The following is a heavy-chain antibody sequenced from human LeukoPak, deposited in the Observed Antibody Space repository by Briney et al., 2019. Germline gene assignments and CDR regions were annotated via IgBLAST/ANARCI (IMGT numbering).Heavy chain of an antibody. Sequence: SETLSLTCTVSGGSISSYYWSWIRQPPGKGLEWIGYIYYSGSTNYNPSLKSRVTISVDASKNQFSLKLSSVTAADTAVYYCARSVSGDHNPFDYWGQGTLVTVSS. D-gene: IGHD4-17*01. J-gene: IGHJ4*02. CDR2: IYYSGST. CDR3: ARSVSGDHNPFDY. CDR1: GGSISSYY. V-gene: IGHV4-59*01.